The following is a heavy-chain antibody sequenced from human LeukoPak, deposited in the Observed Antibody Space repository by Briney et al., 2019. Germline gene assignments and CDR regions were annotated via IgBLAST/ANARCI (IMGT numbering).Heavy chain of an antibody. Sequence: PXGSLRLSCAASGFTFSSYWMSWVRQAPGKGLEWVANVNKDGSDRYYVDSVKGRFTISRDSAKNSVFLQMNSLRVEDTAVYYCARDLDSWGQGTLVTVSS. J-gene: IGHJ4*02. CDR1: GFTFSSYW. CDR3: ARDLDS. CDR2: VNKDGSDR. V-gene: IGHV3-7*03.